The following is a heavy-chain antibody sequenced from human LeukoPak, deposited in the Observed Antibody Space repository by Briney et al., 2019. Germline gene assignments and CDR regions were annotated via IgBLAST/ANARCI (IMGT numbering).Heavy chain of an antibody. J-gene: IGHJ4*02. V-gene: IGHV1-46*01. CDR2: INPSGGST. D-gene: IGHD2-21*01. CDR3: ARFIVSGGYFDY. CDR1: GYTFTSYH. Sequence: ASVKVSCKASGYTFTSYHMHWVRQAPGQGLEWMGMINPSGGSTSYAQKFQGRVTMTRDTSTSTVYMELSSLRSEDTAVYYCARFIVSGGYFDYWGQGILVTVSS.